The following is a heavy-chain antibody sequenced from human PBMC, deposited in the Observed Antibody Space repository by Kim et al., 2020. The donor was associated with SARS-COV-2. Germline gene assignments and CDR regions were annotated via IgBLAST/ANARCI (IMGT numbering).Heavy chain of an antibody. CDR1: GYSFTDFY. Sequence: ASVKVSCRASGYSFTDFYIHWVRQAPGLGLEWMGRMNPNNGDTTYAQKFQGRVAMTRDTSISTAFMEVKRLTSDDTVVYYCARGGRVKTPWYPFDVWGQGTMVTVSS. V-gene: IGHV1-2*05. D-gene: IGHD3-16*01. CDR2: MNPNNGDT. J-gene: IGHJ3*01. CDR3: ARGGRVKTPWYPFDV.